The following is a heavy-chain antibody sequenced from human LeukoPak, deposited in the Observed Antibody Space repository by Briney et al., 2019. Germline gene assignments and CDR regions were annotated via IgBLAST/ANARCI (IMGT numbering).Heavy chain of an antibody. CDR1: GFTFSSYA. J-gene: IGHJ4*02. D-gene: IGHD3-22*01. CDR3: AREKEYYYDSSAYPD. Sequence: PGGSLRLSCAASGFTFSSYAMSWVRQAPGKGLEWVSGIGGSGRSTYYADSAKGRFTISRDNSKNTLYLQMNSLRAEDTAVYYCAREKEYYYDSSAYPDWGQGTLVTVSA. V-gene: IGHV3-23*01. CDR2: IGGSGRST.